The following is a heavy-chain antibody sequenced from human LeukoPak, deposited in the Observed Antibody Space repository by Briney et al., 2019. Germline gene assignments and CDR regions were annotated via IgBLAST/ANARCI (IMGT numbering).Heavy chain of an antibody. V-gene: IGHV1-46*01. J-gene: IGHJ5*02. CDR2: INPSGGST. D-gene: IGHD2-2*01. CDR3: ARDLPIEHIVVVPAATGAFDP. Sequence: ASVKVSCKASGYTFTSYYMHWVRQAPGQGLEWMGVINPSGGSTSYAQKFQGRVTMTRDTSTSTVYMELSSLRSEDTAVYYCARDLPIEHIVVVPAATGAFDPWGQGTLVTVSS. CDR1: GYTFTSYY.